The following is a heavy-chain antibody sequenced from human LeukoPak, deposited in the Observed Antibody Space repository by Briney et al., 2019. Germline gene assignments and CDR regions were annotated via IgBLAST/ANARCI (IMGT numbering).Heavy chain of an antibody. CDR2: IYYSGST. D-gene: IGHD5-24*01. CDR1: GGSISSHY. J-gene: IGHJ3*02. V-gene: IGHV4-59*11. Sequence: SGTLSLTCTVSGGSISSHYWSWIRQPPGKGLKWIGYIYYSGSTNYNPSLKSRVTISVDTSKNQFSLKLSSVTAADTAVYYCARDLEIDAFDIWGQGTTVTVSS. CDR3: ARDLEIDAFDI.